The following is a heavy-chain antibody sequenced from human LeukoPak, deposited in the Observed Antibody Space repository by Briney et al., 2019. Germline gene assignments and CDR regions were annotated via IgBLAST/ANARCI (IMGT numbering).Heavy chain of an antibody. CDR1: GFPFSRYW. Sequence: GGSLRLSCGASGFPFSRYWMNWVRQGPGTGLVWVARISIDGTITTYADSVEGRFTISRDNAKNTLYLQMNSLRADDTAVYFCARGPGSMYRDWYFDLWGPGTLVTVSS. V-gene: IGHV3-74*01. J-gene: IGHJ2*01. CDR2: ISIDGTIT. CDR3: ARGPGSMYRDWYFDL. D-gene: IGHD1-1*01.